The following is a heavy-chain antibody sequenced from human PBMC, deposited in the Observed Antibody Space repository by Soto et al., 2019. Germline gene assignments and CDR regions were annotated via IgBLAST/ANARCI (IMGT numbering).Heavy chain of an antibody. Sequence: PGGSLRLSCAASGFTFSSDAMSWVRQAPGKGLEWVSSISGSGGSTYYAASVKGRFIISRDNYKNTLYLQMSSLGAEDTAVYYCTIPRPRGPNWRQEILDYWGQGTLVTVSS. CDR3: TIPRPRGPNWRQEILDY. D-gene: IGHD1-1*01. J-gene: IGHJ4*02. V-gene: IGHV3-23*01. CDR1: GFTFSSDA. CDR2: ISGSGGST.